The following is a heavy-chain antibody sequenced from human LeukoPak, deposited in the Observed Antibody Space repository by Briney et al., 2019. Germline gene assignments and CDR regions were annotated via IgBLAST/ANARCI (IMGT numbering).Heavy chain of an antibody. Sequence: PSETLSLTCTVSGGSISSYYWSWIRQPAGKGLEWIGRIYTSGSTNYNPSLKSRVTMSVDTSKNQFSLKLSSVTAADTAVYYRARDPSNPYSSGWYYFDYWGQGTLVTVSS. J-gene: IGHJ4*02. CDR1: GGSISSYY. CDR2: IYTSGST. V-gene: IGHV4-4*07. D-gene: IGHD6-19*01. CDR3: ARDPSNPYSSGWYYFDY.